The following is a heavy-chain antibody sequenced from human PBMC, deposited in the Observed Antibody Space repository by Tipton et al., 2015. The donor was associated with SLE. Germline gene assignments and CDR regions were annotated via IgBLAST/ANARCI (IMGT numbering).Heavy chain of an antibody. V-gene: IGHV3-23*01. CDR2: ISGSGGST. Sequence: SLRLSCAASGFTFSSYAMHWVRQAPGKGLEWVSAISGSGGSTYYADSVKGRFTISRDNSKNTLYLQMNSLRAEDTAVYYCAKTLYYYDSSGPFDYWGQGTLVTVSS. CDR3: AKTLYYYDSSGPFDY. CDR1: GFTFSSYA. J-gene: IGHJ4*02. D-gene: IGHD3-22*01.